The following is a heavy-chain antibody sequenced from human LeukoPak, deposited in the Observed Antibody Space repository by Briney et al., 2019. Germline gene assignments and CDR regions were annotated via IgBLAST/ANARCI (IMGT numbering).Heavy chain of an antibody. CDR2: ISSNGGST. J-gene: IGHJ5*02. Sequence: PGGSLRLSCSASGFTFSSYAMHWVRQAPGKGLEYVSAISSNGGSTYYADSVMGRFTISRDNSKNTLYLQMSSLRAEDTAVYYCVKGLRYFDWSRFDPWGQGTLVTVSS. CDR1: GFTFSSYA. D-gene: IGHD3-9*01. CDR3: VKGLRYFDWSRFDP. V-gene: IGHV3-64D*06.